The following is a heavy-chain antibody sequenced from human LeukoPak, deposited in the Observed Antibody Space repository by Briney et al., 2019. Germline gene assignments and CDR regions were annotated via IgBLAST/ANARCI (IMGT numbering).Heavy chain of an antibody. V-gene: IGHV4-59*01. CDR3: ARDSAPYYMDV. CDR2: IYYSGST. Sequence: KSSETLSLTCTVSGGSISSYYWSWIRQPPGKGLEWIGYIYYSGSTNYNPSLKSRVTISVDTSKNQFSLKLSSVTAADTAVYYCARDSAPYYMDVWGKGTTVTVS. J-gene: IGHJ6*03. CDR1: GGSISSYY.